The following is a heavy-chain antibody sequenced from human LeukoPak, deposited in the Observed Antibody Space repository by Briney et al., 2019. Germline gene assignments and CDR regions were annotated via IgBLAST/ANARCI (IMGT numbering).Heavy chain of an antibody. CDR3: AKGYSGSYFYFDY. V-gene: IGHV3-23*01. CDR2: ISGSGGST. CDR1: GFTFSSYA. Sequence: GGSLRLSCAASGFTFSSYAMSWVRQAPGKGLEWVSAISGSGGSTYYAGSVKGRFTISRDNSKNTLYLQMNSLRADDTAVYFCAKGYSGSYFYFDYWGQGTLVTVSS. D-gene: IGHD1-26*01. J-gene: IGHJ4*02.